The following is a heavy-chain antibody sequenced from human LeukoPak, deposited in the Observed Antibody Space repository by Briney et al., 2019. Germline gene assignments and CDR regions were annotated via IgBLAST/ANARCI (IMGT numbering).Heavy chain of an antibody. Sequence: PGGSLRLSCAASGFTFSAFGMHWVRQAPGKGLEWVAVISCDGSYEYFADSVKGRFTISRDNSKNTLYLQINSLRAEDTAMYYCAKEENTAANSWGQGTLVTVSS. CDR2: ISCDGSYE. CDR1: GFTFSAFG. CDR3: AKEENTAANS. J-gene: IGHJ4*02. V-gene: IGHV3-30*18. D-gene: IGHD5-18*01.